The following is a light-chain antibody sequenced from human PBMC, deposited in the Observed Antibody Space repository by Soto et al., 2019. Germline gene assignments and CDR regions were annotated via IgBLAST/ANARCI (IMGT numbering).Light chain of an antibody. CDR2: GAS. CDR3: QQYGSSIT. V-gene: IGKV3-20*01. J-gene: IGKJ5*01. Sequence: ILMTPSQVTLSVSPGDRASLSWRASQSVSSSYLAWYQQKPGQAPRLLIYGASSRATGIPDRFSGSGSGTDFTLTISRLEPEDFAVYYCQQYGSSITFGQGTRLEIK. CDR1: QSVSSSY.